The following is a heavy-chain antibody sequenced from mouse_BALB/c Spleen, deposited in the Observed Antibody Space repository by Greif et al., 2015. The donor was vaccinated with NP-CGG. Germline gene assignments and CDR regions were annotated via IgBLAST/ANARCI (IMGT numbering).Heavy chain of an antibody. D-gene: IGHD2-14*01. V-gene: IGHV1-20*02. CDR2: INPYNGDT. CDR1: GYSFTGYF. Sequence: DVQLQESGPELVKPGASVKISCKAPGYSFTGYFMNWVMQSHGKSLEWIGRINPYNGDTFYNQKFKGKATLTVDKSSSTAHMELRSLASEDSAVYYCARGGYDGFDYWGQGTILTVSS. J-gene: IGHJ2*01. CDR3: ARGGYDGFDY.